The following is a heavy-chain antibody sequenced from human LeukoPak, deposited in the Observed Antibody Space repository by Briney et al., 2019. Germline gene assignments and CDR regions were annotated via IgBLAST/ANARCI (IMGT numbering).Heavy chain of an antibody. CDR2: IRYDGSSK. CDR1: GFTFSSYG. CDR3: AKEKSTTGTTYYFDY. Sequence: GGSLRLSCAASGFTFSSYGMHCVRQAPGKGLEWVAFIRYDGSSKYYADSVKGRFTISRDNSKNTLYLQMNSLRAEDTAVYYCAKEKSTTGTTYYFDYWGQGTLVTVSS. V-gene: IGHV3-30*02. D-gene: IGHD1-1*01. J-gene: IGHJ4*02.